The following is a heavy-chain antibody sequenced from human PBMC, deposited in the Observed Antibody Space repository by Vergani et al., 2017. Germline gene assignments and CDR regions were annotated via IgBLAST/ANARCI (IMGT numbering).Heavy chain of an antibody. CDR2: ISGSGGST. Sequence: EVQLLESGGGLVQPGGSLRLSCAASGFTFSSYAMSWVRQAPGKGLEWVSAISGSGGSTYYADSVKGRFTISRDNSKNTLYLQMNSLRAEDTAVYYCARDEGFSNWFDPGGQGTLVTVSS. CDR1: GFTFSSYA. V-gene: IGHV3-23*01. J-gene: IGHJ5*02. CDR3: ARDEGFSNWFDP.